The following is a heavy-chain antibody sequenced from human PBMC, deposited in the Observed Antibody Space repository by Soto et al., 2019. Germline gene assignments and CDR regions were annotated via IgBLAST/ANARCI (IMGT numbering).Heavy chain of an antibody. CDR1: GFTFISYG. D-gene: IGHD3-10*01. V-gene: IGHV3-30*18. CDR2: ISYDGSNK. J-gene: IGHJ6*02. Sequence: GGSLRLSCAAAGFTFISYGMHWVRPAPGKGLEWVSVISYDGSNKYYADSVKGRFTITRDNSKNTLYLQMNSLRAEDTAVYYCAKAGPHAHYYYYYGMDVWGQGTTVTVSS. CDR3: AKAGPHAHYYYYYGMDV.